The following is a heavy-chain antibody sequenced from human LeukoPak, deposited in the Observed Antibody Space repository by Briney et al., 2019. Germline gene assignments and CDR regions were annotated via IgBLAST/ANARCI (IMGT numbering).Heavy chain of an antibody. CDR1: GGSISSSSYY. V-gene: IGHV4-61*01. J-gene: IGHJ1*01. CDR2: IYYSGST. Sequence: SETLSLTCTVSGGSISSSSYYWSWIRQPPGKGLEWIGYIYYSGSTNYNPSLKSRVTISVDTSKNQFSLKLSSVTAADTAVYYCARGNNDYGDYEYFQHWGQGTLVTVSS. CDR3: ARGNNDYGDYEYFQH. D-gene: IGHD4-17*01.